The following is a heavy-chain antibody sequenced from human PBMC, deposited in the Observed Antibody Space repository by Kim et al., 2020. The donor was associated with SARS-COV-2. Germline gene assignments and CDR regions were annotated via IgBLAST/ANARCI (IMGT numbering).Heavy chain of an antibody. CDR1: GLTFTHYG. CDR2: ISYDGSNQ. J-gene: IGHJ6*01. V-gene: IGHV3-30*18. D-gene: IGHD3-10*01. CDR3: AKHGSTMVSVYYYYGIDV. Sequence: GGSLRLSCAASGLTFTHYGMHWVRQAPGKGLEWVAVISYDGSNQYYADSVKGRFTISRDNSKNTLYLQMNSLRAEDTAVYYCAKHGSTMVSVYYYYGIDV.